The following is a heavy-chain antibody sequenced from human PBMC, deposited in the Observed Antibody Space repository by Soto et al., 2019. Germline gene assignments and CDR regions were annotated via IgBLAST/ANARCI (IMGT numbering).Heavy chain of an antibody. V-gene: IGHV4-30-4*01. J-gene: IGHJ4*02. CDR2: IYYSGST. CDR1: GGSISSGDYY. D-gene: IGHD3-3*01. Sequence: SETLSLTCTVSGGSISSGDYYWSWIRQPPGKGLEWIGYIYYSGSTYYNPSLKSRVTISVDTSKNQFSLKLSSVTAADTAVYYCARGITIFGVVNRNFDYWGQGTLVTVSS. CDR3: ARGITIFGVVNRNFDY.